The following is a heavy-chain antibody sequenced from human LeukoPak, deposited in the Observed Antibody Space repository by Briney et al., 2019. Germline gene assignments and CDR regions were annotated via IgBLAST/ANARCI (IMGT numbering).Heavy chain of an antibody. J-gene: IGHJ4*02. CDR2: IYPGDSDT. Sequence: GESLKISCKVSGYTFANYWIVWVRQMPGKGLEWMGIIYPGDSDTRYSPSLQGQVTISADKSISTAYLQWSSLKASDTAMYYCARLLNNYDILTGDFDYWGQGTLVTVSS. CDR1: GYTFANYW. V-gene: IGHV5-51*01. CDR3: ARLLNNYDILTGDFDY. D-gene: IGHD3-9*01.